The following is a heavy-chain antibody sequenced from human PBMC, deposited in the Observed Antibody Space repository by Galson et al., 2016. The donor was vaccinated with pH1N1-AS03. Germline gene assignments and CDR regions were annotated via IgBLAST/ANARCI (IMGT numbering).Heavy chain of an antibody. CDR1: GFTFSSYS. J-gene: IGHJ4*02. D-gene: IGHD3-22*01. Sequence: SLRLSCAASGFTFSSYSMTWVRQAPGKGREWVSFIRNSGSHISYGDSVKGRFTVSRDNAKNSLYLQMNSLRAEDTAVYYCARGNYYDVDLREYYFDYWGQGTLVTVSS. CDR2: IRNSGSHI. CDR3: ARGNYYDVDLREYYFDY. V-gene: IGHV3-21*01.